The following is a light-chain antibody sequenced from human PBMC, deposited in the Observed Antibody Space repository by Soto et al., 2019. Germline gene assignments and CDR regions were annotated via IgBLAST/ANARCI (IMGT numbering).Light chain of an antibody. Sequence: IVLTHSPATLSVSPGERATLSFRASQSVSSNLAWHQQRPVQAPRLLIYGASTRATGVPARFSGGGSGTEFTLTITSLQSEDFAVYWCQQYNNWPLTFGPGTRLEIK. CDR3: QQYNNWPLT. CDR1: QSVSSN. V-gene: IGKV3D-15*01. CDR2: GAS. J-gene: IGKJ5*01.